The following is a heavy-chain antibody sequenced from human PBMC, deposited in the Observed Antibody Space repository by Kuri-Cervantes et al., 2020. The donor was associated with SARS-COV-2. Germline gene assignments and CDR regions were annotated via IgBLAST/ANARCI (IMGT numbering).Heavy chain of an antibody. V-gene: IGHV3-15*01. D-gene: IGHD1-26*01. CDR1: GFTFSNAW. Sequence: GESLKISCAASGFTFSNAWMSWVRQAPGKGLEWVGRIKSKTDGGTTDYAAPVKGRFTISRDDSKNTLYLQMNSLKTEDTAVYYCSRVPPVEGAYWDALDIWGQGTMVTVSS. CDR3: SRVPPVEGAYWDALDI. J-gene: IGHJ3*02. CDR2: IKSKTDGGTT.